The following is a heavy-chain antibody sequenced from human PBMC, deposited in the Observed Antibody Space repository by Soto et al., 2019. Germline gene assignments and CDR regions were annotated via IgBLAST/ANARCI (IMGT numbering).Heavy chain of an antibody. CDR2: IYYGGST. CDR3: ARGPDYYWLDGPFSYYYYGMDV. V-gene: IGHV4-31*03. D-gene: IGHD2-8*01. CDR1: GGSISSGGYY. Sequence: SETLSLTCTVSGGSISSGGYYWSWIRQHPGKGLEWIGYIYYGGSTYYNPSLKSRVTISVDTSKNQFSLKLSSVTAADTAVYYCARGPDYYWLDGPFSYYYYGMDVWGQGTTVTVSS. J-gene: IGHJ6*02.